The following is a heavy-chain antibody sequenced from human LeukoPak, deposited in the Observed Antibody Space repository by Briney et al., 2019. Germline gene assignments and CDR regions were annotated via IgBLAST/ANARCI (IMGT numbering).Heavy chain of an antibody. D-gene: IGHD6-19*01. Sequence: SETLSLTCTVSGGSIISYYWSWIRQPAGKGLEWIGYIYYSGSTNYNPSLKSRVTISVDTSKNQFSLKLSSVTAADTAVYYCARDHGSGWTWAYDYWGQGTLVTVSS. V-gene: IGHV4-59*01. CDR2: IYYSGST. J-gene: IGHJ4*02. CDR3: ARDHGSGWTWAYDY. CDR1: GGSIISYY.